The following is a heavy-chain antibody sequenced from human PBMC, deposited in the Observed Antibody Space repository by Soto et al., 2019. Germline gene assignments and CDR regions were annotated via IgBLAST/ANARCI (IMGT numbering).Heavy chain of an antibody. J-gene: IGHJ4*02. CDR1: GGSISTNQW. CDR3: ARLQPDTSGYYFDH. V-gene: IGHV4-4*02. Sequence: QVHLQESGPGLVKPSGTLSLTCAVSGGSISTNQWWNWVRQAPGKGLEWIGEIFHVGSTNYNPSLTSRVIISVDKSKNHVSLNLSSVTAADTAVYYCARLQPDTSGYYFDHWGQGALVTVSS. D-gene: IGHD3-3*01. CDR2: IFHVGST.